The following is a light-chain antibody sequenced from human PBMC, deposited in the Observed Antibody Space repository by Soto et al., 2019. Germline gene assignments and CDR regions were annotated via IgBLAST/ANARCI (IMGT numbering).Light chain of an antibody. CDR2: DVN. CDR3: SSYTTGSLYV. Sequence: QSVLTQPASVSGSPGQSIAISCTGTSSDVGAYNYVSWYQQHPGKAPKVMIYDVNNRPSGVSDRFSGSKSGNTASLTISGLQADDEADYYCSSYTTGSLYVFGSGTKPTVL. V-gene: IGLV2-14*01. CDR1: SSDVGAYNY. J-gene: IGLJ1*01.